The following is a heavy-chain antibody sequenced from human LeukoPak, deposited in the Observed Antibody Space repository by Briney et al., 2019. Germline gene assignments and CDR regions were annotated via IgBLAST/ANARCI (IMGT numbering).Heavy chain of an antibody. Sequence: PGGSLRLSCAASGFTFSSFGMHWVRQAPGKGLEWVAGISYDGSSKYYADSVKGRFTISRDNAKNSLYLQMNSLRAEDTAVYYCARDQGGYYDSSGSYGMDVWGQGTTVTVSS. J-gene: IGHJ6*02. V-gene: IGHV3-30*03. CDR1: GFTFSSFG. D-gene: IGHD3-22*01. CDR2: ISYDGSSK. CDR3: ARDQGGYYDSSGSYGMDV.